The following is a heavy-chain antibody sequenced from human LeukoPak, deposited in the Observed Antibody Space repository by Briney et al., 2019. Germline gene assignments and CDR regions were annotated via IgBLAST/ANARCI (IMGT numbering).Heavy chain of an antibody. CDR1: GASISSSSYY. Sequence: ASETLSLTCAVSGASISSSSYYWGWIRQPPGKGLEWIGSIYYSGSTYYNPSVKSRVTISVDTSKNHFSLKLSSVTAADTAVYYCATIPMRGYYYMDVWGKGTTVTVS. CDR3: ATIPMRGYYYMDV. J-gene: IGHJ6*03. V-gene: IGHV4-39*07. CDR2: IYYSGST. D-gene: IGHD3-10*01.